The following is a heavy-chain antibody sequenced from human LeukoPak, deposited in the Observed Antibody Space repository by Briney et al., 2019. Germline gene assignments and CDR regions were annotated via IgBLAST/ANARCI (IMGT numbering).Heavy chain of an antibody. CDR3: AAEAMAYNWFDP. Sequence: PGRSLRLSCAASGFTFRSYAMHWVRQAPGKGLEWVAVISYNGGYIHYEDSVKGRFTISRDNSKNTLYLQMNSLRAEDTAVYYCAAEAMAYNWFDPWGQGTLVTVSS. J-gene: IGHJ5*02. V-gene: IGHV3-30*04. D-gene: IGHD5-18*01. CDR1: GFTFRSYA. CDR2: ISYNGGYI.